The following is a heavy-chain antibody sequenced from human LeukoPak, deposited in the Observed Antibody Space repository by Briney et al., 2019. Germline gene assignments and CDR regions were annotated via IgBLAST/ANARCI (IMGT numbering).Heavy chain of an antibody. J-gene: IGHJ5*02. CDR1: EFTFSNYA. V-gene: IGHV3-23*01. CDR2: ISGSGGST. Sequence: GGSLRLSCAASEFTFSNYAMSWVRQAPGKGLEWVSAISGSGGSTYYADSVKGRFTISRDNSKNTLYLQMNSLRAEDTAVYYCAKESGKKGSSWYRNWFDPWGQGTLVTVSS. CDR3: AKESGKKGSSWYRNWFDP. D-gene: IGHD6-13*01.